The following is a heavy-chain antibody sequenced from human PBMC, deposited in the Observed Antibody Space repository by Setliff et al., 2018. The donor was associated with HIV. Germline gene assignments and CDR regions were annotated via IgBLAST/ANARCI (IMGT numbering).Heavy chain of an antibody. CDR2: VYYSTNT. V-gene: IGHV4-39*07. Sequence: SETLSLTCTVSGDSILGSNYYWGWIRQAPGKGLEWIGSVYYSTNTYYNPSLRGRVTISVDTSNNHFSLAVRSVTAADTAVYRCARDGYSSGWAEYTFDYWSQGSLVTVSS. CDR1: GDSILGSNYY. D-gene: IGHD6-19*01. J-gene: IGHJ4*02. CDR3: ARDGYSSGWAEYTFDY.